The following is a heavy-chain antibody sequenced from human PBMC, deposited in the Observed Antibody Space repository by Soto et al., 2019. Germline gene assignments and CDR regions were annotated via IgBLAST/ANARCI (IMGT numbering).Heavy chain of an antibody. Sequence: GGSLRLSCAASGFTFSSYAMSWVRQAPGKGLEWVSAISGSGGSTYYADSVKGRFTISRDNSKNTLYLQMNSLRAEDTAVYYCATRMTQSYYDFWSGYSNLFDFWRQGTLVAVSS. CDR1: GFTFSSYA. D-gene: IGHD3-3*01. V-gene: IGHV3-23*01. CDR3: ATRMTQSYYDFWSGYSNLFDF. CDR2: ISGSGGST. J-gene: IGHJ4*02.